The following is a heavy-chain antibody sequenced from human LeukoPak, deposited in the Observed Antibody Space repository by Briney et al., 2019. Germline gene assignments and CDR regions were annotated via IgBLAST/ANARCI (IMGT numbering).Heavy chain of an antibody. Sequence: GRSLRLSCAASGFTFSSYGMHWVRQAPGKGLEWVAVISYDGGNKYYADSVKGRFTISRDNSKNTLYLQMNSLRAEDTAVYYCAKVGQWLVPGDYWGQGTLVTVSS. CDR3: AKVGQWLVPGDY. CDR1: GFTFSSYG. V-gene: IGHV3-30*18. CDR2: ISYDGGNK. D-gene: IGHD6-19*01. J-gene: IGHJ4*02.